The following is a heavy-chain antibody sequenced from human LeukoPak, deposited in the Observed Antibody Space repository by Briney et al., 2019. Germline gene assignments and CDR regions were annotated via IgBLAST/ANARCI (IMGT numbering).Heavy chain of an antibody. CDR3: ARVLARLYFDY. V-gene: IGHV4-39*07. Sequence: PSETLSLTCTVSGGSISSSSYYWGWIRQPPGKGLEWIGSIYYSGSTYYNPSLKSRVTISVDTSKNQFSLKLSSVTAADTAVYYCARVLARLYFDYWGQGTLVTVSS. CDR2: IYYSGST. J-gene: IGHJ4*02. CDR1: GGSISSSSYY. D-gene: IGHD6-25*01.